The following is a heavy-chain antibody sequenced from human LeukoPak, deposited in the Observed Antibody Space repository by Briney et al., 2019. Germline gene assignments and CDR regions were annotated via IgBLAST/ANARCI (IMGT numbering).Heavy chain of an antibody. CDR1: GGSISSGGYS. CDR3: ARGSAAAGTGWFDP. J-gene: IGHJ5*02. V-gene: IGHV4-30-2*01. CDR2: IYHSGST. D-gene: IGHD6-13*01. Sequence: PSETLSLTCAVSGGSISSGGYSWSWIRQPPGKGLEWIGCIYHSGSTYYNPSLKSRVTISVDRSKNQFSLKLSSVTAADTAVYYCARGSAAAGTGWFDPWGQGTLVTVSS.